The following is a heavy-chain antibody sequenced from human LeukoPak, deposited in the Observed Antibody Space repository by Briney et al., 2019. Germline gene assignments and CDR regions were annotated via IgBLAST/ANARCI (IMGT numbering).Heavy chain of an antibody. CDR3: ARGGGYYDSRPLDC. J-gene: IGHJ4*02. CDR1: GGSISTYY. V-gene: IGHV4-59*08. CDR2: IYYSGST. D-gene: IGHD3-22*01. Sequence: SETLSLTCTVSGGSISTYYWSWIRQPPGKGLEWIGYIYYSGSTNYSPSLKSRVTISVDTSRNQFSLKLTSVTAADTAVYYCARGGGYYDSRPLDCWGQGTLVTVSS.